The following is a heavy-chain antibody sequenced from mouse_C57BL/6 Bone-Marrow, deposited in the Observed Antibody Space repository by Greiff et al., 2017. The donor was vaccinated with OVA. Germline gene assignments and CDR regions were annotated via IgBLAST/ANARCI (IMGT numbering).Heavy chain of an antibody. CDR2: ISNGGGST. CDR1: GFTFSDYY. CDR3: ARHGNLLCAMDY. J-gene: IGHJ4*01. V-gene: IGHV5-12*01. Sequence: EVQGVESGGGLVQPGGSLKLSCAASGFTFSDYYMYWVRQTPEKRLEWVAYISNGGGSTYYPDTVKGRFTISRDNAKNTLYLQMSRLKSEDTAMYYCARHGNLLCAMDYWGQGTSVTVSS. D-gene: IGHD2-1*01.